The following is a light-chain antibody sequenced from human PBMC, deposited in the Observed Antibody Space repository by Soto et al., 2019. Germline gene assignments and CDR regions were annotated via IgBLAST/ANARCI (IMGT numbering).Light chain of an antibody. V-gene: IGKV3-20*01. CDR2: GAS. CDR3: QQYSWAPIT. CDR1: LTVTSSY. J-gene: IGKJ5*01. Sequence: EIVLTQSPATLSLSPGERATFSCRASLTVTSSYLAWYQQKPGQAPRLLIYGASTRATGIPDRFSGSGAGTDFTLTISTMETEDLAVYYCQQYSWAPITFGQGTRLDIK.